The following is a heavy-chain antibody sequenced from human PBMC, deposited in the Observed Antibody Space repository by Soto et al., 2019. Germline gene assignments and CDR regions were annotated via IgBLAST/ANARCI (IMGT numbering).Heavy chain of an antibody. J-gene: IGHJ4*02. Sequence: PGGSLRLSCAASGFTLSDHYMDWVRQAPGKGLEWVGRTRNKANSYTTEYAASVRGRFSISRDDSKRSLYLQMNSLKTEDTAVYYCVRSSTTVRPPSDFWGQGTLVTSPQ. V-gene: IGHV3-72*01. CDR3: VRSSTTVRPPSDF. CDR2: TRNKANSYTT. CDR1: GFTLSDHY. D-gene: IGHD2-2*01.